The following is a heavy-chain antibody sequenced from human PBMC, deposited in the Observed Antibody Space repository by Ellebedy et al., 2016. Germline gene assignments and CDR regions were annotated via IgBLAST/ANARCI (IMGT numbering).Heavy chain of an antibody. D-gene: IGHD2-21*02. CDR2: IWYDGSNK. J-gene: IGHJ4*02. Sequence: GESLKISCAASGFTFSSYGMHWVRQAPGKGLEWVAVIWYDGSNKYYADSVKGRFTISRDNSKNTLYLQMNSLRAEDTAVYYCAKAGNRYCGGDCYYNYWGQGTLVTVSS. CDR1: GFTFSSYG. V-gene: IGHV3-33*06. CDR3: AKAGNRYCGGDCYYNY.